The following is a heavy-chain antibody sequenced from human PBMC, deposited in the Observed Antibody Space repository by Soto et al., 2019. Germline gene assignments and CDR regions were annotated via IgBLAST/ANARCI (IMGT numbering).Heavy chain of an antibody. CDR1: GYTFTSYD. CDR3: ARSTGDYGDRH. J-gene: IGHJ1*01. Sequence: QVQLVQSGAEVKKPGASVKVSCKASGYTFTSYDINWVRQATGQGLEWMGWMNPNSGNTGYAQKCQGTFTMTRNTSIRTAYMWLSSLRSYDRSVYYCARSTGDYGDRHWGQGTLVTVSS. CDR2: MNPNSGNT. V-gene: IGHV1-8*01. D-gene: IGHD4-17*01.